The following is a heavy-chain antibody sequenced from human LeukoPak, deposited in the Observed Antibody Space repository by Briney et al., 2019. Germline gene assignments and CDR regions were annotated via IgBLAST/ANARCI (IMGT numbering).Heavy chain of an antibody. J-gene: IGHJ4*02. CDR1: GVSINSGDYY. CDR2: NHYSGSS. V-gene: IGHV4-31*03. Sequence: SETLSHTCTVSGVSINSGDYYWSWIRQHPGKGLEWIGYNHYSGSSYYIPSLKSRVTISLDTSKNQFSLELTSVTAADTAVYYCARRGVGKALHHGGQGTLVTVSS. D-gene: IGHD1-14*01. CDR3: ARRGVGKALHH.